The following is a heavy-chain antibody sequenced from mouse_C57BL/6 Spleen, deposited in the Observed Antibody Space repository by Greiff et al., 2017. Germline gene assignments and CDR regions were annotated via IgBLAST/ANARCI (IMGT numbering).Heavy chain of an antibody. V-gene: IGHV1-72*01. Sequence: QVQLQQPGAELVKPGASVKLSCKASGYPFTRYWMHWVKQRPGRGLEWNGRIDPNSGGTKYNEKFKSKATLTVDQPSSTAYMQLSSLTSEDSAVYYCAREEGGYDVPPYAYRGQETLVNVSA. CDR3: AREEGGYDVPPYAY. J-gene: IGHJ3*01. CDR2: IDPNSGGT. D-gene: IGHD2-2*01. CDR1: GYPFTRYW.